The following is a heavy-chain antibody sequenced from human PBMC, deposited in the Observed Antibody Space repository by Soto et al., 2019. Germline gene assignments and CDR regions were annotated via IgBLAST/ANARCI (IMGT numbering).Heavy chain of an antibody. CDR1: GGSMNNGGYY. Sequence: SETLSLTCSVSGGSMNNGGYYWSWIRQLPGKGLEWIGYIYSNGDTYYNPSLKSRLTISVDTSKSQFSLNLTSVTAADTAVYYCARRGGSSSRYYYYALDVWGQGTTVTVSS. V-gene: IGHV4-31*03. D-gene: IGHD6-6*01. J-gene: IGHJ6*02. CDR3: ARRGGSSSRYYYYALDV. CDR2: IYSNGDT.